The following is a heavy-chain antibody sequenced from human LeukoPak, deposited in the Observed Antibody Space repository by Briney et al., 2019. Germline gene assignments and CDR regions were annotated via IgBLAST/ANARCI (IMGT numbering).Heavy chain of an antibody. CDR2: INSDGSST. Sequence: QTGGPLILSCAASGFTVSSNYMSWVRQAPGKGLVWVSRINSDGSSTNYADSVKGRFTISRDNAKNTLYLQMNSLRDEDTAVYYCAREFRVLPDIWGQGTMVTVSS. D-gene: IGHD2-8*02. J-gene: IGHJ3*02. CDR3: AREFRVLPDI. V-gene: IGHV3-74*01. CDR1: GFTVSSNY.